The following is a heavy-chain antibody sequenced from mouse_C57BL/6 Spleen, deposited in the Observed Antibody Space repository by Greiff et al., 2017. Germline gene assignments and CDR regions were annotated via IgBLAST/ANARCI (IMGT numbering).Heavy chain of an antibody. CDR1: GYTFTDYN. CDR3: ARCYDGYPYYCAMDY. D-gene: IGHD2-3*01. J-gene: IGHJ4*01. Sequence: VQLQQSGPELVKPGASVKMSCKASGYTFTDYNMHWVKQSPGKSLEWIGYINPNNGGTSYNQKFKGKATLTVNQSSSTAYLELRSLTSRDSAVYYCARCYDGYPYYCAMDYWGQGTSVTVSS. V-gene: IGHV1-22*01. CDR2: INPNNGGT.